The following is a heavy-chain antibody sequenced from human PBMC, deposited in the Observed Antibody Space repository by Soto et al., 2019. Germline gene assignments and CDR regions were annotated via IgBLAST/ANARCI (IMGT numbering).Heavy chain of an antibody. Sequence: SETLSLTCAVYGGSFSGYYWSWIRQPPGKGLEWIGEINYSGSTNYNPSLKSRVTISVDTSKNQFSLKLSSVTAADTAVYYCARDGYSGYDYGVTIDYWGQGTLVTVSS. CDR1: GGSFSGYY. V-gene: IGHV4-34*01. J-gene: IGHJ4*02. CDR3: ARDGYSGYDYGVTIDY. D-gene: IGHD5-12*01. CDR2: INYSGST.